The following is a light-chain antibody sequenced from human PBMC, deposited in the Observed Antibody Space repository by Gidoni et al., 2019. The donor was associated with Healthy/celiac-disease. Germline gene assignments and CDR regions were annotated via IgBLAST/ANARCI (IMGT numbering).Light chain of an antibody. CDR1: QSVSSSY. J-gene: IGKJ4*01. CDR2: GAS. CDR3: QQYGSSPPLT. Sequence: EIVLTQSPGTLSLSPWESATLSCRASQSVSSSYLAWYQQKPGQAPRLLIYGASSRATGIPDRFSGSGSGTDFTLTISRLEPEDFAVYYCQQYGSSPPLTFGGGTKVEIK. V-gene: IGKV3-20*01.